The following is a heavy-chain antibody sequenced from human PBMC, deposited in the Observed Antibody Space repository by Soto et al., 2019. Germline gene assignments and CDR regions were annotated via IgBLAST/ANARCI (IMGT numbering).Heavy chain of an antibody. V-gene: IGHV3-30*18. D-gene: IGHD4-17*01. CDR1: GFTFSSYW. Sequence: PGGSLRLSCAASGFTFSSYWMSWVRQAPGKGLEWVAIISYDGSNKYYVDSVKGRFTISRDNSKNTLYLQMNSLRAEDTAVYYCAKDLGLYGDYLTDAFDIWGQGTMVTVSS. CDR3: AKDLGLYGDYLTDAFDI. CDR2: ISYDGSNK. J-gene: IGHJ3*02.